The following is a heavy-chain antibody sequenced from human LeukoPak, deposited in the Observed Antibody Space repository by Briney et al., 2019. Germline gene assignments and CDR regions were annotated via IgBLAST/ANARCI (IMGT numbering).Heavy chain of an antibody. CDR1: GFPFRNAW. J-gene: IGHJ4*02. Sequence: GGTLRLSCAASGFPFRNAWMNWARQSPGKGLEWVGRIKSKTDGGTIDYGAPVKGRFTISRDDSKNTLFLQMNSLKADDTAMYHCTTGVRDSSGYYNFDYWGQGTLVTVSS. D-gene: IGHD3-22*01. CDR3: TTGVRDSSGYYNFDY. V-gene: IGHV3-15*01. CDR2: IKSKTDGGTI.